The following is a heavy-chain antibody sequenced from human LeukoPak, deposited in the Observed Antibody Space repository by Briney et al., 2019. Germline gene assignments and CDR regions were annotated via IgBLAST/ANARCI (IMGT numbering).Heavy chain of an antibody. D-gene: IGHD1-14*01. CDR3: ARFLSSSYKGQADNWFDP. Sequence: GASVKVSCKASGYTFTGYYMHWVRQAPGQGLEWMGWISAYNGNTNYAQKLQGRVTMTTDTSTSTAYMELRSLRSDDTAVYYCARFLSSSYKGQADNWFDPWGQGTLVTVSS. CDR2: ISAYNGNT. V-gene: IGHV1-18*04. J-gene: IGHJ5*02. CDR1: GYTFTGYY.